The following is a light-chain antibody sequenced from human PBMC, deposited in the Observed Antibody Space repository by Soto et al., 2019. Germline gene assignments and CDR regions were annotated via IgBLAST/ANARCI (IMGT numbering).Light chain of an antibody. Sequence: EIVMTQSPATLSVSPGERATLSCRASQSVSSNLAWYQQKPGQAPRVLIYGASTRATGIPARFSGSGSGTEFTLTISSLQSEDFAVYYCQQYNNWLSTFGQGTKVDIK. CDR1: QSVSSN. CDR2: GAS. CDR3: QQYNNWLST. V-gene: IGKV3-15*01. J-gene: IGKJ1*01.